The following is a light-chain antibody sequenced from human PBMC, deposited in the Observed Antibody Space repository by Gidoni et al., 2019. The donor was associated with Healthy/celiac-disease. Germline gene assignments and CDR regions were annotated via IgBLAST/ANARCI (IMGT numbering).Light chain of an antibody. Sequence: EIVMTQSPATLSVSPGERATLSCRASQNVSSNLAWYQQKPGQAPRLLIYGAATRATGIPARFSGSGSGTEFTLTISSLQSEDFAVYYCQQYNNWHLYTFXXXTKLEIK. CDR3: QQYNNWHLYT. J-gene: IGKJ2*01. V-gene: IGKV3-15*01. CDR1: QNVSSN. CDR2: GAA.